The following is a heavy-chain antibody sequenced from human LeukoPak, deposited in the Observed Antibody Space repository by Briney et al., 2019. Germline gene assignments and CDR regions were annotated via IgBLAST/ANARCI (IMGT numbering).Heavy chain of an antibody. CDR2: INPSGGST. J-gene: IGHJ6*02. CDR3: ARAGYYYDSSGLRSYYYYYGMDV. Sequence: ASVKVSCKASGYTFTSYYMHWVRQAPGQGLEWMGIINPSGGSTSYAQKFQGWVTMTRDTSISTAYMELSRLRSDDTAVYYCARAGYYYDSSGLRSYYYYYGMDVWGQGTTVTVSS. CDR1: GYTFTSYY. V-gene: IGHV1-46*01. D-gene: IGHD3-22*01.